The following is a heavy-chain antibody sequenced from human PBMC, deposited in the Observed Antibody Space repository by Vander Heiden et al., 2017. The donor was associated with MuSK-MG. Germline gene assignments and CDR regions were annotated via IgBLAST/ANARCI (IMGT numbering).Heavy chain of an antibody. CDR2: IYSGGST. CDR3: ARESVLLTNYYMDV. D-gene: IGHD2-15*01. V-gene: IGHV3-53*01. CDR1: GFTVSSNY. J-gene: IGHJ6*03. Sequence: EVQLVESGGGLIQPGGSLRLYCAASGFTVSSNYMSWVRQAPGKGLEWVSVIYSGGSTYYADSVKGRFTISRDNSKNTLYLQMNSLRAEDTAVYYCARESVLLTNYYMDVWGKGTTVTVSS.